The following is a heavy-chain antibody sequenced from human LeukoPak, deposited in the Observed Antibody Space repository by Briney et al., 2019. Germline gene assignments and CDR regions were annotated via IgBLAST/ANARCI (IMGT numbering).Heavy chain of an antibody. D-gene: IGHD2-8*01. CDR3: AREKIVLMVYAKPDAFDI. CDR2: IISGSRSI. V-gene: IGHV3-21*01. J-gene: IGHJ3*02. Sequence: GGSLRLSCAASGFTFSSYSMNWVRQPPGKGLEWVSPIISGSRSINYAASVKGRFTISRDTAKNSLDLQMHSLGAEDTAVYYCAREKIVLMVYAKPDAFDIWGQGTMVTVSS. CDR1: GFTFSSYS.